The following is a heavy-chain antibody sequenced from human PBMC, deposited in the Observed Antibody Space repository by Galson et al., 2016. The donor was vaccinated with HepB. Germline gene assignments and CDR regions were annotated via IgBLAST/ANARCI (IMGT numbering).Heavy chain of an antibody. CDR2: ISGNGGTT. CDR3: AKGGDTRD. Sequence: SLRLSCAASGFTFSSYTMSWVRQAPGKGLEWVSLISGNGGTTYYADSVKGRFTISRDNAKSTVYLQMNSLGAEDTAVYYCAKGGDTRDWGQGTLVTVSS. CDR1: GFTFSSYT. J-gene: IGHJ4*02. V-gene: IGHV3-23*01. D-gene: IGHD1-26*01.